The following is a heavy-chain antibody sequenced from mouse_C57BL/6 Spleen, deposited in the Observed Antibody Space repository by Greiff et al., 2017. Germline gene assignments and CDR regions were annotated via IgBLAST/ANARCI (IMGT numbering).Heavy chain of an antibody. J-gene: IGHJ4*01. V-gene: IGHV5-4*01. Sequence: EVMLVESGGGLVKPGGSLKLSCAASGFTFSSYAMSWVRQTPEKRLEWVATISDGGSYTYYPDNVKGRFTISRDNAKNNLYLQMSHLKSEDTAMYYCARDLYYYGSSYDYYAMDYWGQGTSVTVSS. CDR3: ARDLYYYGSSYDYYAMDY. CDR1: GFTFSSYA. CDR2: ISDGGSYT. D-gene: IGHD1-1*01.